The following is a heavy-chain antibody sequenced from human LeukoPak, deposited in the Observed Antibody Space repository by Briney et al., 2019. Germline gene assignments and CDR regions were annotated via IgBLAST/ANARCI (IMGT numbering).Heavy chain of an antibody. Sequence: ASVKVSCKASGYTFTSYDINWVRQAPGQGLEWMGGIIPIFGTANYAQKFQGRVTITADESTSTAYMELSSLRSDDTAVYYCARVNYDSSGFDYWGQGTLVTVSS. CDR1: GYTFTSYD. J-gene: IGHJ4*02. CDR2: IIPIFGTA. CDR3: ARVNYDSSGFDY. V-gene: IGHV1-69*13. D-gene: IGHD3-22*01.